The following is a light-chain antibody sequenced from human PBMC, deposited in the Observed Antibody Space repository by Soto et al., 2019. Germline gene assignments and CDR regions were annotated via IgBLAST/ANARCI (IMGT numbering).Light chain of an antibody. CDR1: SSDVGGYNY. J-gene: IGLJ3*02. V-gene: IGLV2-14*01. Sequence: QSVLTQPASVSGSPGQSITISCTGTSSDVGGYNYVSWYQQHPGKAPKLMIYEVSNRPSGVSNRFSGSKSGNTASLTISGLQAEEEADYYCSSYTSSSTLAFGGGTKVTVL. CDR3: SSYTSSSTLA. CDR2: EVS.